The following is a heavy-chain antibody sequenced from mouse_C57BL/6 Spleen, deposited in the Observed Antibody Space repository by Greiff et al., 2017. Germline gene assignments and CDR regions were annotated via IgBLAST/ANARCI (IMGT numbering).Heavy chain of an antibody. CDR1: GYAFSSYW. J-gene: IGHJ2*01. CDR3: ARDYYGSSHQYYFDY. V-gene: IGHV1-80*01. Sequence: QVQLQESGAELVKPGASVKISCKASGYAFSSYWMNWVKQRPGKGLEWIGQIYPGDGDTNYNGKFKGKATLTADKSSSTAYMQLSSLTSEDSAVYFCARDYYGSSHQYYFDYWGQGTTLTVSS. D-gene: IGHD1-1*01. CDR2: IYPGDGDT.